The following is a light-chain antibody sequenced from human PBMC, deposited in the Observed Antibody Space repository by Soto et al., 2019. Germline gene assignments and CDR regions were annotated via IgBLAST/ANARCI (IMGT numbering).Light chain of an antibody. V-gene: IGKV1-39*01. CDR1: QTIEAY. Sequence: DIQMTQSPSSLSASIGDRVTITCRASQTIEAYLNWYQQSPGKAPKLLIYAASSLQSGVPSRFSGSGSGTYFTLTISSLQPEDFAPYSCQQSYSDTYTFGQGTRLEI. CDR2: AAS. CDR3: QQSYSDTYT. J-gene: IGKJ2*01.